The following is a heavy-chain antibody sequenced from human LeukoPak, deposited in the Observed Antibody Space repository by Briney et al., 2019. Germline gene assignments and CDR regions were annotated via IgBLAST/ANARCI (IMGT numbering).Heavy chain of an antibody. CDR2: IIPIFGTA. CDR3: ARGWRFGEQGFDY. CDR1: GGTFSSYA. Sequence: SVKVSCKASGGTFSSYAISWVRQAPGQGLEWMGGIIPIFGTANYAQKFQGRVTITADESMSTAYMELSSLRSEDTAVYYCARGWRFGEQGFDYWGQGTLVTVSS. V-gene: IGHV1-69*13. D-gene: IGHD3-10*01. J-gene: IGHJ4*02.